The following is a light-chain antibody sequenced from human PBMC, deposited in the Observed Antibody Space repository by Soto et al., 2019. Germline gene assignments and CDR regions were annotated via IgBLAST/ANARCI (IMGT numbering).Light chain of an antibody. CDR3: SSYTSSRTLV. Sequence: QSALTQPASVSGSPGQSITISCAGTRDDIGAYDYVSWYQQHPGNAPKLLVYEVIHRPSGVSSRFSGSKSGKTASLSISGLQADDEADYYCSSYTSSRTLVFGGGTKLTVL. CDR2: EVI. V-gene: IGLV2-14*01. J-gene: IGLJ2*01. CDR1: RDDIGAYDY.